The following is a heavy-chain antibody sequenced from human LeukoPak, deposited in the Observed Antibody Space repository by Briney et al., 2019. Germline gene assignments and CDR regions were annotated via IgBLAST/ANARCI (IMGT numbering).Heavy chain of an antibody. CDR3: ARMSGITMIVVVRDDAFDT. CDR1: GGSISSGRYY. CDR2: IFTSGST. D-gene: IGHD3-22*01. V-gene: IGHV4-61*02. Sequence: PSETLSLTCNVSGGSISSGRYYWSWIRLPAGKGLEWIGRIFTSGSTNYNPSLKSRVTISLDTSKNQFSLKLSSVTAADTAVYYCARMSGITMIVVVRDDAFDTWGQGTMVTVSS. J-gene: IGHJ3*02.